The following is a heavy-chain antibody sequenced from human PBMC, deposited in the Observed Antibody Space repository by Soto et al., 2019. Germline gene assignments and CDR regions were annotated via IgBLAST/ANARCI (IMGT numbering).Heavy chain of an antibody. D-gene: IGHD6-19*01. CDR1: GYTFTGYA. Sequence: QVQLVQSGAEEKKPGASVKVSCKASGYTFTGYAMHWVRQAPGQRLEWMGWINAGNGNTKYSQKFQGRVTITRDTPASTAYMELSSLRSEDTAVYYCARAVAVAADFDYCGQGTLVTVSS. V-gene: IGHV1-3*05. CDR2: INAGNGNT. CDR3: ARAVAVAADFDY. J-gene: IGHJ4*02.